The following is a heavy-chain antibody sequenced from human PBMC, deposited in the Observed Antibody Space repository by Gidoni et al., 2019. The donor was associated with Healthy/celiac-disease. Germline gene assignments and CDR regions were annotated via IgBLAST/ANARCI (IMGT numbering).Heavy chain of an antibody. J-gene: IGHJ4*02. CDR2: ISYDGSNK. CDR1: GFTFSSSA. CDR3: ARDAANLWFGELFVFPLDY. V-gene: IGHV3-30-3*01. Sequence: QVQLVESGGGVVQPGRSLSLSCAASGFTFSSSAIHWVRQAPGKGLEWGEVISYDGSNKDYADSVKGRFTISRDNSKNTLYLQMNSLRAEETAVYYCARDAANLWFGELFVFPLDYWGQGTLVTVSS. D-gene: IGHD3-10*01.